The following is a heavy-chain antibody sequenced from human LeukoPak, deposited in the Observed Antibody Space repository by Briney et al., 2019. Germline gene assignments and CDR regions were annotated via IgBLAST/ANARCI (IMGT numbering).Heavy chain of an antibody. CDR2: ISNNGGNT. J-gene: IGHJ6*03. CDR1: GLTLSSYA. V-gene: IGHV3-64*01. D-gene: IGHD1-26*01. CDR3: ARVGEGRYYQYYYMDV. Sequence: GGSLRLSYAASGLTLSSYAMHWVRQAPGKGLEYVSAISNNGGNTYYANSVKGRFSISRDNSKNSLYLQMGSLRTEDMAVYYCARVGEGRYYQYYYMDVWGKGTTVTVSS.